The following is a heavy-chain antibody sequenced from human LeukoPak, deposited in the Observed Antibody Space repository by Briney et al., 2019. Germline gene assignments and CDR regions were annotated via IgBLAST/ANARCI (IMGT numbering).Heavy chain of an antibody. CDR1: GYTFTSYG. D-gene: IGHD2-2*01. J-gene: IGHJ5*02. CDR2: ISAYNGNT. Sequence: ASVKVSCKASGYTFTSYGISWVRQAPGQGLEWMGWISAYNGNTNYAQKLQGRVTMTTDTSTSTAYMELRSLRSDDTAVYYCARGRYCSSTSCYDYWFDPWGQGTLVTVSS. V-gene: IGHV1-18*01. CDR3: ARGRYCSSTSCYDYWFDP.